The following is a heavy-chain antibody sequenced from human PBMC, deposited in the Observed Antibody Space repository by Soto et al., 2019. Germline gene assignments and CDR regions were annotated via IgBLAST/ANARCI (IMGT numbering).Heavy chain of an antibody. Sequence: GASVKVSCKASGGTFSSYAISWVRQAPGQGLEWMGGIIPIFGTANYAQKFQGRVTITADESTSTAYMELSSLRSEDTAVYYCASRLFGVVRFPYYYYGMDVWGQGTTVTVSS. V-gene: IGHV1-69*13. CDR1: GGTFSSYA. D-gene: IGHD3-3*01. J-gene: IGHJ6*02. CDR2: IIPIFGTA. CDR3: ASRLFGVVRFPYYYYGMDV.